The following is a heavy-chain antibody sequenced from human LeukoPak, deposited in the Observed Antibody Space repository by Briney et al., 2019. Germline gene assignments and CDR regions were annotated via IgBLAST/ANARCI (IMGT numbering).Heavy chain of an antibody. CDR1: GDSVSSNSAA. J-gene: IGHJ3*02. CDR2: TYYRSKWYN. Sequence: SQTLSLTCAISGDSVSSNSAAWNWIRQSPSRGLEWLGRTYYRSKWYNDYAVSVKSRITINPDTSKNQFSLQLNSVTPEDTAVYYCAKEKDSSGRVSSAFYIWGQGTMVTVSS. D-gene: IGHD6-19*01. CDR3: AKEKDSSGRVSSAFYI. V-gene: IGHV6-1*01.